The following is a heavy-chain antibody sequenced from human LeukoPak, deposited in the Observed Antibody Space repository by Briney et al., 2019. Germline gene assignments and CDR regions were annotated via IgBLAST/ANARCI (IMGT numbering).Heavy chain of an antibody. J-gene: IGHJ6*02. CDR1: GYTFTGYY. CDR3: ARSGGGYYYYYGMDV. Sequence: GASVKVSCKASGYTFTGYYMHWVRQAPGQGLEWMGWINPNSGGTNYAQKSQGRVTMTRDTSISTAYMELSRLRSDDTAVYYCARSGGGYYYYYGMDVWGQGTTVTVSS. CDR2: INPNSGGT. V-gene: IGHV1-2*02. D-gene: IGHD1-26*01.